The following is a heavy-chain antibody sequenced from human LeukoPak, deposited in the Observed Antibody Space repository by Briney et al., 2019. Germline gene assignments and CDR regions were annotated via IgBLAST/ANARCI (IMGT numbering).Heavy chain of an antibody. V-gene: IGHV4-39*07. Sequence: SETLSLTCIVSGGSISSISSNNYHWGWIRQPPGKGLEWIGSIYYSGSTYYNPSLKSRVTISVDRSKNQFSLKLSSVTAADTAVYYCARGRMAQGVHFDYWGQGTLVTVSS. CDR3: ARGRMAQGVHFDY. CDR2: IYYSGST. J-gene: IGHJ4*02. CDR1: GGSISSISSNNYH. D-gene: IGHD5-24*01.